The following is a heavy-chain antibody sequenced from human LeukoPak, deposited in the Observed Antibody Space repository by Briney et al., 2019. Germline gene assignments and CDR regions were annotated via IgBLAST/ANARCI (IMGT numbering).Heavy chain of an antibody. V-gene: IGHV4-30-4*01. D-gene: IGHD6-6*01. J-gene: IGHJ4*02. Sequence: SETLSLTCTVSGGSISSGDYYWSWIRQPPGKGLEWIGYIYYSGSTYYNPSLKSRVTISVGTSKNQFSLKLSSVTAADTAVYYCARVSSSSGIDYWGQGTLVTVSS. CDR3: ARVSSSSGIDY. CDR1: GGSISSGDYY. CDR2: IYYSGST.